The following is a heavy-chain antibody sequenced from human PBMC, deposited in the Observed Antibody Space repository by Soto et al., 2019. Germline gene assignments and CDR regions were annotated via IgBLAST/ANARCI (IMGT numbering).Heavy chain of an antibody. J-gene: IGHJ5*02. D-gene: IGHD2-15*01. CDR1: GGSFSGYY. V-gene: IGHV4-34*01. CDR3: ARKVVMDFGSVDP. Sequence: PSETLSLTCAVYGGSFSGYYWSWIRQPPGKGLEWIGEINHSGSTNYNPSLKSRVTISVDTSKNQFSLKLSSVTAADTAVYYCARKVVMDFGSVDPWGQGTLVTVSS. CDR2: INHSGST.